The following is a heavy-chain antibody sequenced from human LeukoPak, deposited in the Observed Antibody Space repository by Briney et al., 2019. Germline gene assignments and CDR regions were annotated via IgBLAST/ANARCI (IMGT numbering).Heavy chain of an antibody. CDR1: GYTFTGYY. D-gene: IGHD3-3*01. J-gene: IGHJ4*02. Sequence: ASVKVSCKASGYTFTGYYMHWVRQAPGQGLEWMGWINPNSGGTNYAQKFQGRVTMTRDTSISTAYMELSRLRSDDTAVYYCARAPYYDFWTGYYPTSYYFDYWGQGTLVTVSS. V-gene: IGHV1-2*02. CDR2: INPNSGGT. CDR3: ARAPYYDFWTGYYPTSYYFDY.